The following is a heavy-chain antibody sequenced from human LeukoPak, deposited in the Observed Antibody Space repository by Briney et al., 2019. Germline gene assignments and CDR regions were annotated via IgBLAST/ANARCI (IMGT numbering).Heavy chain of an antibody. CDR2: ISYDGSNK. D-gene: IGHD6-19*01. Sequence: GGSLRLSCAASGFTFSSYAMHWVRQAPGKGLEWVAVISYDGSNKYYADSVKGRFIISRDNSKNTLYLQMNSLRAEDTAVYYCARGRIAVAGTLDYWGQGTLVTVSS. CDR3: ARGRIAVAGTLDY. V-gene: IGHV3-30*04. J-gene: IGHJ4*02. CDR1: GFTFSSYA.